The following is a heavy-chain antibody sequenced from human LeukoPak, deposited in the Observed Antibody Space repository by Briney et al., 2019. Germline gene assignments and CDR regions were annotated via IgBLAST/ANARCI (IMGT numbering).Heavy chain of an antibody. CDR1: GNTFNSYD. CDR2: MNPNSGNT. Sequence: GASVKVSCKASGNTFNSYDINWVRQATGQGLEWMGWMNPNSGNTGYAQKFQGRVTMTRNASISTAHMVLSSLRSEDTAVYYCARGQGSHGQQLGDYWGQGTLVTVSS. V-gene: IGHV1-8*01. D-gene: IGHD6-13*01. J-gene: IGHJ4*02. CDR3: ARGQGSHGQQLGDY.